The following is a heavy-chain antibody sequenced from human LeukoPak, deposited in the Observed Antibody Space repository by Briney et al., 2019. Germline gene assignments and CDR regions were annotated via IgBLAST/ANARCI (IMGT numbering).Heavy chain of an antibody. J-gene: IGHJ6*03. CDR2: ISAYNGNT. CDR1: GYTFTSYG. CDR3: AREVNEVSGYNGGSSYYMDV. Sequence: ASVKVSCKASGYTFTSYGISWVRQAPGQGLEWMGWISAYNGNTNYAQKLQGRVTMTTDTSTSPAYMDLRSLRSDDTAVYYCAREVNEVSGYNGGSSYYMDVWGKGPTVTVS. V-gene: IGHV1-18*01. D-gene: IGHD5-24*01.